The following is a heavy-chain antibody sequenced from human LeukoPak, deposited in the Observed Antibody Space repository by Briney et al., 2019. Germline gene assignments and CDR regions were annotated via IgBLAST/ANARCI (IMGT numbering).Heavy chain of an antibody. CDR1: GFTFSSYW. Sequence: GGSLRLSCAASGFTFSSYWMSWVRQAPGKGLEWVANIKQDGSEKYYVDSVKGRFTISGDNAKNSLYLQMNSLRAEDTAVYYCARDSGVAGKGNLDYWGQGTLVTVSS. CDR3: ARDSGVAGKGNLDY. V-gene: IGHV3-7*01. CDR2: IKQDGSEK. J-gene: IGHJ4*02. D-gene: IGHD6-19*01.